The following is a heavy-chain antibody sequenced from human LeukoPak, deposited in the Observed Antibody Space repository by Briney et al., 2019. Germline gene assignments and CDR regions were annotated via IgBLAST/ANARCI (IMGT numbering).Heavy chain of an antibody. Sequence: TSESPSVTRAQPLGSISGYYGSSMWEPPRKRLERVGNIYYSGSNNYNPSLKSRVTMAVDTSKKQFSLKLSSVTAADTAVYYCARGRDGGNYTSFDYWGQGTLVTVSS. V-gene: IGHV4-59*01. CDR1: LGSISGYY. CDR2: IYYSGSN. D-gene: IGHD4-23*01. CDR3: ARGRDGGNYTSFDY. J-gene: IGHJ4*02.